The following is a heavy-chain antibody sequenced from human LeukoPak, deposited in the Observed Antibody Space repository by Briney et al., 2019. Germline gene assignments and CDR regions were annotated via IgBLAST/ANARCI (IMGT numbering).Heavy chain of an antibody. V-gene: IGHV3-7*04. CDR2: IKQDGSEK. CDR3: ARDEVLGYCSGGSCYTTHVDFDY. Sequence: GGSLTLSCAASGFTFGDHTMNWVRQAPGKGLEWVANIKQDGSEKYYVDSVKGRFTISRDNAKNSLYLQMNSLRAEDTAVYYCARDEVLGYCSGGSCYTTHVDFDYWGQGTLVTVSS. J-gene: IGHJ4*02. D-gene: IGHD2-15*01. CDR1: GFTFGDHT.